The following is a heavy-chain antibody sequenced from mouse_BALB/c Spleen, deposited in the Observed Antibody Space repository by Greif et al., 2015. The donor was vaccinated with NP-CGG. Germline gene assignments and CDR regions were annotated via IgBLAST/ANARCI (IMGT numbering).Heavy chain of an antibody. Sequence: VKLEESGPGLVAPSQSLSITCTVSGFSLTSYGVHWVRQPPGKGLEWLGVIWAGGSTNYNSALMSRLSISKDNSKSXVLLKMNSLQTDDTAMYYCAEIHYGIAMDYWSQGTSVTVSS. J-gene: IGHJ4*01. D-gene: IGHD1-1*01. CDR1: GFSLTSYG. V-gene: IGHV2-9*02. CDR3: AEIHYGIAMDY. CDR2: IWAGGST.